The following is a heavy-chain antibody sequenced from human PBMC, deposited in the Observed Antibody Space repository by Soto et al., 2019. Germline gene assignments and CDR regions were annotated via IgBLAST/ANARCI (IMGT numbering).Heavy chain of an antibody. CDR1: GFTFSSYG. CDR3: ANSFGLAAARLF. D-gene: IGHD6-13*01. J-gene: IGHJ4*02. CDR2: ISYDGSNK. V-gene: IGHV3-30*18. Sequence: GGSLRLSCAASGFTFSSYGMHCVRQAPGKGLEGVAVISYDGSNKYYADSGKGRFTISRDNSKNALYLQMNSLRAEDTAVYYCANSFGLAAARLFWGQGTMVTVSS.